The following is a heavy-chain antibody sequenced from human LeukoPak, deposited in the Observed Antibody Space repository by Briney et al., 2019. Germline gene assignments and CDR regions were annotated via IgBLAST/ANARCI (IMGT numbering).Heavy chain of an antibody. Sequence: SGGSLRLSCAASGFTFNNYAMSWVRQPPGKGLEWIAEIHHSGSTNYNPSLKSRVTISVDKSKNQFSLKLSSVTAADTAAYYCARIRGFGADYYYYYMDVWGKGTTVTVSS. D-gene: IGHD3-10*01. CDR3: ARIRGFGADYYYYYMDV. V-gene: IGHV4-4*02. CDR1: GFTFNNYAM. J-gene: IGHJ6*03. CDR2: IHHSGST.